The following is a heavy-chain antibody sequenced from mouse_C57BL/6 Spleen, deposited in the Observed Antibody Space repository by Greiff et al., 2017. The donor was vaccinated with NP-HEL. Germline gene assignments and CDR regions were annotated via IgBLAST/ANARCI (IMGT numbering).Heavy chain of an antibody. Sequence: QVQLQQSGAELVRPGSSVKLSCKASGYTFTSYWMHWVKQRPIQGLEWIGNIDPSDSETHYNQKFKDKATLTVDKSSSTAYMQLSSLTSEDSAVYYCARKTTDYAMDYWGQGTSVTVSS. V-gene: IGHV1-52*01. J-gene: IGHJ4*01. D-gene: IGHD1-1*01. CDR2: IDPSDSET. CDR1: GYTFTSYW. CDR3: ARKTTDYAMDY.